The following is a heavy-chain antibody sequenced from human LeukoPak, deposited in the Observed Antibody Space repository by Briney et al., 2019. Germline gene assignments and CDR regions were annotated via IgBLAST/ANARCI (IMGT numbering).Heavy chain of an antibody. Sequence: GASVKVSCKVSGYTLTELSMHWVRQAPGKGLGWMGGFDPEDGETIYAQKFQGRVTMTEDTSTDTAYMELSSLRSEDTAVYYCATDAHRYDILTGYPDYWGQGTLVTVSS. V-gene: IGHV1-24*01. CDR1: GYTLTELS. D-gene: IGHD3-9*01. CDR2: FDPEDGET. J-gene: IGHJ4*02. CDR3: ATDAHRYDILTGYPDY.